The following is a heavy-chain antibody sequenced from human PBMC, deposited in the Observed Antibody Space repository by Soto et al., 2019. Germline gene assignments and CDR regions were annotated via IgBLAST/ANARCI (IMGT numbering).Heavy chain of an antibody. D-gene: IGHD4-4*01. CDR1: GFTFSSYG. V-gene: IGHV3-33*01. CDR3: ARGGGYSNYVGYYYYYGMDV. CDR2: IWDDGSNK. J-gene: IGHJ6*02. Sequence: QVQLVESGGGVVQPGRSLRLSCAASGFTFSSYGMHWVRQAPGKGLEWVAVIWDDGSNKYYADSVKGRFTISRDNSKNTLYLQMNSLRAEDTAVYYCARGGGYSNYVGYYYYYGMDVWGQGTTVTVSS.